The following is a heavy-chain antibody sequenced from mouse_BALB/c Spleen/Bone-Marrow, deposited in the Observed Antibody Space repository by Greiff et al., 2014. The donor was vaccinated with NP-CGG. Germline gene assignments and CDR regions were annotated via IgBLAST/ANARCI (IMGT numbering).Heavy chain of an antibody. CDR2: IYPGSGST. J-gene: IGHJ2*01. Sequence: LKESGSELVRPGASVKLSCKASGYTFTSFWMHWGKQRHGRGLEWIGNIYPGSGSTNYDEKFKSKGTLTVDTSSSTAYMHLSSLTSEDSAVYYCTSWDYWGQGTTLTVSS. CDR3: TSWDY. CDR1: GYTFTSFW. V-gene: IGHV1S22*01.